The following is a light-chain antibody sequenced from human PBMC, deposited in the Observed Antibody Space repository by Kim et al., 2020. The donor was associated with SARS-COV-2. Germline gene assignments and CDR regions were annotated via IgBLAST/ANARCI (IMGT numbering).Light chain of an antibody. CDR1: QRVSSF. J-gene: IGKJ4*01. V-gene: IGKV3-11*01. CDR3: QQRSDWPLT. CDR2: DAS. Sequence: LAAGERATLSCRASQRVSSFLVGYQQKPGQAPRRLINDASKRATGIPARLSGSGSGTDFTLTISSLEPEDFAVYYCQQRSDWPLTFGGGTKVDIK.